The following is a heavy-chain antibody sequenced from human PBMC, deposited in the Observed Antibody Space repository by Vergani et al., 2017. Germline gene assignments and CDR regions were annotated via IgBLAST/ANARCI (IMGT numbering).Heavy chain of an antibody. V-gene: IGHV5-51*03. CDR2: INPIDSKI. CDR3: ARRETVIRGFLERSFDC. D-gene: IGHD3-10*01. Sequence: EVMLVQSGAEVKKPGESLKISCKYSESSFISNEIAWVRQMSGKGLQWMGKINPIDSKIAYSPSFQGQAIMSLDKSITTAYLQWSSLKASDTAIYYCARRETVIRGFLERSFDCSRQGAMVTVCS. CDR1: ESSFISNE. J-gene: IGHJ4*02.